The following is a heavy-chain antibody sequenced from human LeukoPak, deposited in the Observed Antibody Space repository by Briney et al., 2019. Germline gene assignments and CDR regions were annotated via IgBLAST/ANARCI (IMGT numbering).Heavy chain of an antibody. J-gene: IGHJ4*02. CDR2: IKSKTDGGTT. CDR3: TTAPRGWYRDY. Sequence: GGSLRLSCAASGFTSSNAWMSWVRQAPGKGLEWVGRIKSKTDGGTTDYAAPVKGRFTISRDDSKNTLYLQMNSLKTEDTAVYYCTTAPRGWYRDYWGQGTLVTVSP. V-gene: IGHV3-15*01. CDR1: GFTSSNAW. D-gene: IGHD6-19*01.